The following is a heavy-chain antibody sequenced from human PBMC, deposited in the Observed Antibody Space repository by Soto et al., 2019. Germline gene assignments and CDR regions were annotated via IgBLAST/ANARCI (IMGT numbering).Heavy chain of an antibody. D-gene: IGHD3-3*01. CDR3: ARDNPSYYDFWSGYSDDAFDI. J-gene: IGHJ3*02. CDR1: GYTFTSYG. CDR2: ISAYNGNT. Sequence: ASVKVSCKASGYTFTSYGISWVRQAPGQGLEWMGWISAYNGNTNYAQKLQGRVTMTTDTSTSTAYMELRSLRSDDTAVYYCARDNPSYYDFWSGYSDDAFDIWGQGTMVTVSS. V-gene: IGHV1-18*01.